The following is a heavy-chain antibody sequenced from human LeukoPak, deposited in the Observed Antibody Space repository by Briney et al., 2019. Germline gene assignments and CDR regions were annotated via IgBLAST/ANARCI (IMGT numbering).Heavy chain of an antibody. D-gene: IGHD5-18*01. J-gene: IGHJ4*02. CDR2: INPNSGGT. Sequence: ASVKVACKAAGYTFTGYYMHWVRQAPGQGLEWMGWINPNSGGTSFAQKFQDRVTMTRDTSISTAYMELSRLRSDGTAVYYCARDRGYSYARYYFDYWGQGTLVTVSS. CDR3: ARDRGYSYARYYFDY. V-gene: IGHV1-2*02. CDR1: GYTFTGYY.